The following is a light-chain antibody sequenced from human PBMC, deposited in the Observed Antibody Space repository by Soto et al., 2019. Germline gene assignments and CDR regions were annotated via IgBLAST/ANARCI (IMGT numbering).Light chain of an antibody. J-gene: IGKJ3*01. V-gene: IGKV3-15*01. CDR3: QQYNNWPTFT. Sequence: EIVITQSPATLFVSPGERATLTCRASQSIRRDLAWYQQRPGQAPRLLIYDASTRADGIPARFIGSGSGTELTLTISSLQSEDFAAYHCQQYNNWPTFTFGPGTKVDIK. CDR1: QSIRRD. CDR2: DAS.